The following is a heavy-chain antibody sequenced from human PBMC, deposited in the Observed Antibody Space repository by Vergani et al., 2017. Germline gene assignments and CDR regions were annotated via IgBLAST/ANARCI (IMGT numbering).Heavy chain of an antibody. V-gene: IGHV3-30*18. D-gene: IGHD1-26*01. CDR3: AKTFSGSYYDAFDI. J-gene: IGHJ3*02. Sequence: QVQLVESGGGVVQPGRSLRLSCAASGFTFSSSAMHWVRQAPGMGLEWVAVLSYDGSNKYYADSVQGRFTISRDNSKNTLYLQMSSLRAEDTAVYYCAKTFSGSYYDAFDIWGQGTMVSVSS. CDR1: GFTFSSSA. CDR2: LSYDGSNK.